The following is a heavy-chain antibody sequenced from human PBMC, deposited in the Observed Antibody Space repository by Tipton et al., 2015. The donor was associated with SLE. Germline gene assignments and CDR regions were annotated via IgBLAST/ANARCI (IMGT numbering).Heavy chain of an antibody. CDR1: GGSFSGYY. Sequence: TLSLTCAVYGGSFSGYYWSWIRQPPGKGLEWIGSIYHSGSTYYNPSLKSRVTISVDTSKNQFSLKLSSVTAADTAVYYCARGAPRYFDYWGQGTLVTVSS. CDR2: IYHSGST. J-gene: IGHJ4*02. CDR3: ARGAPRYFDY. V-gene: IGHV4-34*01.